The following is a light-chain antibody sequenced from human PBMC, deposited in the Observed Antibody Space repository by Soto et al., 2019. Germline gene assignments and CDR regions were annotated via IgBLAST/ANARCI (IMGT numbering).Light chain of an antibody. Sequence: EIVMTQSPATLSVSPGERATLSCRASQSVSSNLAWYQQKPGQAPRLLIYGASTRATGIPARCSGSRSGTEFTLTISSPQSEDFAVYYCQQYNNWPPFTFGPGTKVDIK. V-gene: IGKV3-15*01. CDR3: QQYNNWPPFT. CDR2: GAS. CDR1: QSVSSN. J-gene: IGKJ3*01.